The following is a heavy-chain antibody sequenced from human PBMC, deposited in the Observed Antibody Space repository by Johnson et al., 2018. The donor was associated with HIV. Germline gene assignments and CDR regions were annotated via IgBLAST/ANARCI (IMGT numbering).Heavy chain of an antibody. V-gene: IGHV3-64*01. CDR2: ISSNGGST. CDR1: GFTFSTYG. Sequence: VQLVESGGGLVQPGGSLRLSCAASGFTFSTYGMHWVRQAPGRGLEYVSAISSNGGSTYYANSVKGRFTISRDNSKNTLYLQMGSLRAEDTAVYYCARDGRDLVTRGSFDVWGQGTVVTVSS. J-gene: IGHJ3*01. D-gene: IGHD5-18*01. CDR3: ARDGRDLVTRGSFDV.